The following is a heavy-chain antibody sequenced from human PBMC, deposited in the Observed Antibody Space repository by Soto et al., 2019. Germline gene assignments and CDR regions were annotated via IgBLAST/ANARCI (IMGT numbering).Heavy chain of an antibody. CDR3: ARLYSGSYYSPYYFDY. CDR2: ISSSSSTI. Sequence: HPGGSLRLSCAASGFTFSSYSMNWVRQAPGKGLEWVSYISSSSSTIYYADSVKGRFTISRDNAKNSLYLQMNSLRDEDTAVYYCARLYSGSYYSPYYFDYWGQGTLVTVSS. D-gene: IGHD1-26*01. CDR1: GFTFSSYS. V-gene: IGHV3-48*02. J-gene: IGHJ4*02.